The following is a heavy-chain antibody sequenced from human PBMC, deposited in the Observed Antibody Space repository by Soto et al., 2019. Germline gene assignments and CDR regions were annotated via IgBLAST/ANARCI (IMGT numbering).Heavy chain of an antibody. CDR2: ITSSGSTT. CDR3: ARERYSYGPYYFDY. V-gene: IGHV3-11*01. J-gene: IGHJ4*02. Sequence: PGGSLRLSCAASGFTFSDYYMSWIRQAPGKGLEWVSSITSSGSTTYYTDSVKGRFTISRDNAKNSLYLQTNSLRAEDTAVYYCARERYSYGPYYFDYWGQGTLVTVSS. CDR1: GFTFSDYY. D-gene: IGHD5-18*01.